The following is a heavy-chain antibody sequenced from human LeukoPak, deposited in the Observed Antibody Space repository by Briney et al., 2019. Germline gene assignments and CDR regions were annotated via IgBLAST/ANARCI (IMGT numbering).Heavy chain of an antibody. CDR2: IYYSGST. CDR3: ARVPFYVSGTYYFDY. CDR1: GGSISSYY. Sequence: SETLSLTCTVSGGSISSYYWSRIRQPPGKGLEWIGSIYYSGSTYYNPSLKSRVTISVDTSKNQISLNLSSVTAADTAVYYCARVPFYVSGTYYFDYWGQGTLVTVSS. J-gene: IGHJ4*02. D-gene: IGHD3-10*01. V-gene: IGHV4-30-4*08.